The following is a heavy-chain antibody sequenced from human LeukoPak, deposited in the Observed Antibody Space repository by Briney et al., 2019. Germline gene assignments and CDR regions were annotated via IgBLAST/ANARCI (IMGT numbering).Heavy chain of an antibody. D-gene: IGHD3-3*01. J-gene: IGHJ4*02. V-gene: IGHV3-20*04. Sequence: RPGRSLRLSCVASGFTFDDYGMSWVRQAPGKGLEWVSGINWSGGNTGYVDSVKGRFTISRDNAKNSLYLQMNSLRAEDTAVYYCARAHVEWLKGSGYFDYWGQGTLVTVSS. CDR2: INWSGGNT. CDR1: GFTFDDYG. CDR3: ARAHVEWLKGSGYFDY.